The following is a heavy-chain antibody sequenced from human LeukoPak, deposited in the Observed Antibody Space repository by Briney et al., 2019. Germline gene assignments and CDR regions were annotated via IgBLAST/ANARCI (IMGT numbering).Heavy chain of an antibody. CDR1: GGSISSSSYY. Sequence: SETLSLTCTVSGGSISSSSYYWGWIRQPPVKGLEWIGSIYYSGSTYYNPSLKSRVTISVDTSKNQFSLKLSSVTAADTAVYYCSRVNIVVVPAENWFDPWGQGTLVTVSS. CDR2: IYYSGST. J-gene: IGHJ5*02. D-gene: IGHD2-2*01. CDR3: SRVNIVVVPAENWFDP. V-gene: IGHV4-39*07.